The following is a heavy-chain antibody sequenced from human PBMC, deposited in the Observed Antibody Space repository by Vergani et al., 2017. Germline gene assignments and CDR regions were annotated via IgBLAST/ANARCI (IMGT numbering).Heavy chain of an antibody. D-gene: IGHD5-12*01. V-gene: IGHV3-30*02. CDR2: IQYDGSDI. CDR1: GFSVSNSG. Sequence: QVQLVESGGGVVQPGGSLRLSCVASGFSVSNSGMHWVRQTPGKGLEWVAFIQYDGSDIFYADFVEGRFTISRDNSKNSLYLQMRSLRFDDTAVYYCVGARCSGPCFMSNWFDSWGQGTLVTVSS. J-gene: IGHJ5*01. CDR3: VGARCSGPCFMSNWFDS.